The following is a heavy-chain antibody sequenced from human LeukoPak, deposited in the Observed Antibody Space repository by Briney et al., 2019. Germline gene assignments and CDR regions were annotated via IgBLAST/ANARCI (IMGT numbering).Heavy chain of an antibody. CDR2: IKSKTDGGTT. J-gene: IGHJ4*02. CDR1: GFTVSSNY. CDR3: TWPWFGEHKGTDY. D-gene: IGHD3-10*01. Sequence: SGGSLRLSCAASGFTVSSNYMSWVRQAPGKGLEWVGRIKSKTDGGTTDYAEHVKGRFTISRDDSKNTLYVQMNSLQIEDTAIYYCTWPWFGEHKGTDYWGQGTLVTVSS. V-gene: IGHV3-15*01.